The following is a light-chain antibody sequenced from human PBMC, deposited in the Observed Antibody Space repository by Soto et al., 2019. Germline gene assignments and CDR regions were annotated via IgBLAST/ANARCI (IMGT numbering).Light chain of an antibody. Sequence: QSALTQPASVSGSPGQSITISCTGTSSDVGAYNYVSWYQQLPGKAPKLMIYDVSNRPSGVSNRFSGSKSGNTASLTISGRHAEDETDYYCFSYTTSSTYVFGTGTKLTVL. CDR1: SSDVGAYNY. J-gene: IGLJ1*01. CDR2: DVS. V-gene: IGLV2-14*03. CDR3: FSYTTSSTYV.